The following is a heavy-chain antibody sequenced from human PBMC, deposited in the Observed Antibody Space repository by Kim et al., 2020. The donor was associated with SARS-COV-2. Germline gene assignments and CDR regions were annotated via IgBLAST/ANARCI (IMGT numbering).Heavy chain of an antibody. D-gene: IGHD4-17*01. CDR2: ST. CDR3: ARSLRSYFDY. J-gene: IGHJ4*02. Sequence: STYYNPSLKSRVTISVDTSKNQFSLKLGSVTAADTAVYYWARSLRSYFDYWGQGTLVTVSS. V-gene: IGHV4-31*02.